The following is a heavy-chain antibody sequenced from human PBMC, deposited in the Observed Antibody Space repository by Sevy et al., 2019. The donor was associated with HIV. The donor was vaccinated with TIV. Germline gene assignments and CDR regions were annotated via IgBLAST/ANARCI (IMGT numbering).Heavy chain of an antibody. V-gene: IGHV1-18*01. D-gene: IGHD2-15*01. Sequence: ASVKVSCKASGYTFTSYRIYWVRQAPGQGLESMGWISANNGDTNYAQKFQGRVTMITDTYTTTAYMDLRSLRSDDTALYYCARAYCSGGRCYSLAYWGQGSLVTVSS. CDR2: ISANNGDT. CDR3: ARAYCSGGRCYSLAY. J-gene: IGHJ4*02. CDR1: GYTFTSYR.